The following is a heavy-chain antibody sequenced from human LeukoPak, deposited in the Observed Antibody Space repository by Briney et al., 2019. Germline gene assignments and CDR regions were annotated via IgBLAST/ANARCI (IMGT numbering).Heavy chain of an antibody. CDR3: AKEWDPISIVGATPGY. Sequence: PGGSLRLSCAASGFTFSSYGMHWVRQAPGKGLEWVAFIRYDGSNKYYADSVKGRFTISRDNSKNTLYLHMNSLRAEDTAVYYCAKEWDPISIVGATPGYWGQGTLVTVSS. D-gene: IGHD1-26*01. V-gene: IGHV3-30*02. CDR1: GFTFSSYG. J-gene: IGHJ4*02. CDR2: IRYDGSNK.